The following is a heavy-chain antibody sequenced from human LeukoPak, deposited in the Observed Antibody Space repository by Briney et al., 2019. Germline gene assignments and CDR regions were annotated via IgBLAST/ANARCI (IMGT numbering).Heavy chain of an antibody. J-gene: IGHJ4*02. D-gene: IGHD3-22*01. CDR2: IYYSGST. Sequence: ASETLSLTCTVSGGSISSYYWSWIRQPPGKGLEWIGYIYYSGSTDYNPSLKSRVTISVDTSRNQFSLRLSSVTAADTAVYYCARVTGYMIEDYFDYWGQGTLVTVSS. CDR1: GGSISSYY. CDR3: ARVTGYMIEDYFDY. V-gene: IGHV4-59*01.